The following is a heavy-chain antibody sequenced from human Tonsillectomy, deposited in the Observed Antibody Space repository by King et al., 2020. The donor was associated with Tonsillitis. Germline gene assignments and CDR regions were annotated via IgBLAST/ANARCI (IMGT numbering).Heavy chain of an antibody. V-gene: IGHV3-9*01. CDR2: ISWHSGSI. J-gene: IGHJ4*02. Sequence: VQLVESGGGLVQPGRSLRLSCAASGFTFDDYAMHWVRQAPGKGLEWCSGISWHSGSIDYAVSVTGRFTISRDNAKNSLYLQMSSLIADDTAFYYCAKDKMVRGVIPHFDSWGQGTLVTVSS. CDR3: AKDKMVRGVIPHFDS. CDR1: GFTFDDYA. D-gene: IGHD3-10*01.